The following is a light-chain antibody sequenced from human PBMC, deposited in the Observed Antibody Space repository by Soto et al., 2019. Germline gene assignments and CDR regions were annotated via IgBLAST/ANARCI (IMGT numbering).Light chain of an antibody. CDR2: DVS. V-gene: IGLV2-14*01. Sequence: QSALTQPASVSGSPGQSITISCTGTSSDVGGYNYVSWYQQHPGKAPKLMIYDVSNGPSGVSNRFSGSKSGNAASLTISGLQAEDEADYYCSSYTSSSTPLVFGTGTKVTVL. J-gene: IGLJ1*01. CDR3: SSYTSSSTPLV. CDR1: SSDVGGYNY.